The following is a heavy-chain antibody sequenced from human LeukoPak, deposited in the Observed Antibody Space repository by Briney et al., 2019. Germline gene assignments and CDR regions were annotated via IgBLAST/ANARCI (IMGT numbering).Heavy chain of an antibody. D-gene: IGHD6-13*01. CDR3: ARAGGYSSSWYYFDY. Sequence: GSLRLSCAASGFTVSSNYMSWVRQAPGKGLEWVSVIYSGGSTYYADSVKGRFTISRDNSKNTLYLQMNSLRAEDTAVYYCARAGGYSSSWYYFDYWGQGTLVTVSS. V-gene: IGHV3-53*01. J-gene: IGHJ4*02. CDR2: IYSGGST. CDR1: GFTVSSNY.